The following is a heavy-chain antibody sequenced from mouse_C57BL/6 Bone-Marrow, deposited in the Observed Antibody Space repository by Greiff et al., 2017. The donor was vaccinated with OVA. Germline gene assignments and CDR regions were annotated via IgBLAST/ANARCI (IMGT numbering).Heavy chain of an antibody. CDR1: GFTFSSYA. J-gene: IGHJ1*03. V-gene: IGHV5-4*01. D-gene: IGHD2-3*01. Sequence: DVHLVESGGGLVKPGGSLKLSCAASGFTFSSYAMSWVRQTPEKRLEWVATISDGGSYTYYPDNVKGRFTISRDNAKNNLYLQMSHLKSEDTAMYYCASDDGNWYFDVWGTGTTVTVSS. CDR2: ISDGGSYT. CDR3: ASDDGNWYFDV.